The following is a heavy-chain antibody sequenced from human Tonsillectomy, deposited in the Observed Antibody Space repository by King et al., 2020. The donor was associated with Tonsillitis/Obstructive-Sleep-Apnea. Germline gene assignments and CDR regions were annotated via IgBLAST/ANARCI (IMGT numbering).Heavy chain of an antibody. CDR1: GYSFTSYW. V-gene: IGHV5-10-1*01. J-gene: IGHJ4*02. CDR3: ARGGILSAGAPDF. CDR2: IDPSDSYT. D-gene: IGHD6-13*01. Sequence: VQLVQFGVEVKKPGESLRISCKGSGYSFTSYWISWVRQMPGKGLEWMGRIDPSDSYTNYSPPFQGHVTISADKSISTAYLQWSRLKASDTAMYYCARGGILSAGAPDFWGQGTLVTVSS.